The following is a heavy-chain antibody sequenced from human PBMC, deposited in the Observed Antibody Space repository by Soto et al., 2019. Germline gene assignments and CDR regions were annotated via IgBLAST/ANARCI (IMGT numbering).Heavy chain of an antibody. CDR1: GLTFSSYA. CDR2: ISGSGGST. D-gene: IGHD3-10*01. J-gene: IGHJ5*02. CDR3: AKDPRNVLLWFGESTNWFDP. Sequence: GGSMRLSSAASGLTFSSYAMSWVRQAPGKGLEWVSAISGSGGSTYYADSVKGRFTISRDNSKNTLYLQMNSLRAEDTAVYYCAKDPRNVLLWFGESTNWFDPWGQGTLVTVSS. V-gene: IGHV3-23*01.